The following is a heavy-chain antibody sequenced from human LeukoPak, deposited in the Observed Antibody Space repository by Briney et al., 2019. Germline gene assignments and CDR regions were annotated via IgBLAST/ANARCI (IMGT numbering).Heavy chain of an antibody. J-gene: IGHJ4*02. D-gene: IGHD3-3*01. CDR1: GFTFSNYW. Sequence: GGSLRHSCAASGFTFSNYWMSWVRQTPGKGLEWVANIKEDGSDKYYVDSLKGRFTISRDNAKNSLYLQMNSLRAEDTAVYYCAKDRTRQAYWGQGTLVTVSS. CDR2: IKEDGSDK. V-gene: IGHV3-7*03. CDR3: AKDRTRQAY.